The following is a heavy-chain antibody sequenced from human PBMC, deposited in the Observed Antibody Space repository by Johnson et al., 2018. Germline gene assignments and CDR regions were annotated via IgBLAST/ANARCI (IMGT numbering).Heavy chain of an antibody. CDR2: LSASGGST. D-gene: IGHD4-11*01. V-gene: IGHV3-23*01. CDR1: GFTFRNFA. CDR3: AKSHDSSKAFDL. J-gene: IGHJ3*01. Sequence: VQLQESGGGVVQPGRSLRLSCAVSGFTFRNFAIGWVRQAPGRGLDWVSSLSASGGSTYYAQSVKCRFTISRDNPKNSLYLEMNSLTAEDTAVYYCAKSHDSSKAFDLWGQGTMVTVSS.